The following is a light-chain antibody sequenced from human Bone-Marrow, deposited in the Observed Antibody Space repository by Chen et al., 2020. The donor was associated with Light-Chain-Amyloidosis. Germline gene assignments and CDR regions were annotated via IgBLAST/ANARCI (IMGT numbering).Light chain of an antibody. CDR2: GSS. CDR1: QTISSNY. V-gene: IGKV3-20*01. Sequence: EIVLTQSPGTLSLCPGEGANLSCRASQTISSNYLTWYQPKFGQAPRLLIYGSSSRATGIPARFTGSGSGTDFTLTINRLAPEDFAMYYCQQYATSPLTFGGGTKVEIK. CDR3: QQYATSPLT. J-gene: IGKJ4*01.